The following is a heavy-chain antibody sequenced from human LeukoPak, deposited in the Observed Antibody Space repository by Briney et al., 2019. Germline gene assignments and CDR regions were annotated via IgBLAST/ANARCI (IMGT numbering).Heavy chain of an antibody. CDR1: GGSFSGYY. D-gene: IGHD3-10*01. J-gene: IGHJ6*02. Sequence: SETLSLTCAVYGGSFSGYYWSWIRQPPGKGLEWIGEINHIGSTNYNPSLKSRVTISVDTSKNQFSLKLSSVTAADTAVYYCARGDYMTMVRGAPRYYYGMDVWGQGTTVAVSS. CDR3: ARGDYMTMVRGAPRYYYGMDV. V-gene: IGHV4-34*01. CDR2: INHIGST.